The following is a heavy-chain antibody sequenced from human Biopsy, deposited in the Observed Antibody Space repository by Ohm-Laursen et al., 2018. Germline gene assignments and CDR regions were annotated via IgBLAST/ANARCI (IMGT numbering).Heavy chain of an antibody. V-gene: IGHV4-39*01. CDR2: IYSTETT. Sequence: GTLSLTCTVSGGSISSSSTYYWAWLRQPPGKGLEWIGSIYSTETTFYNPSLKSRVTISIDTSTNQFSLKVSSVTAADTALYFCARHPTGFWFDPWGHGTLVTVSS. CDR3: ARHPTGFWFDP. CDR1: GGSISSSSTYY. J-gene: IGHJ5*02.